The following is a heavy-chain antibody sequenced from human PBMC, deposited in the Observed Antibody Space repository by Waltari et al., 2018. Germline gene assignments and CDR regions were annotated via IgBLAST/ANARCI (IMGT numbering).Heavy chain of an antibody. V-gene: IGHV4-59*01. D-gene: IGHD3-9*01. CDR2: IYYSGST. Sequence: QVQLQESGPGLVKPSETLSLTCTVSGGSISSYYWSWIRQPPGTGLEWIGYIYYSGSTNYNPSLKSRVTISVDTSKNQFSLKLSSVTAADTAVYYCARLLRYFDWFDPWGQGTLVTVSS. J-gene: IGHJ5*02. CDR1: GGSISSYY. CDR3: ARLLRYFDWFDP.